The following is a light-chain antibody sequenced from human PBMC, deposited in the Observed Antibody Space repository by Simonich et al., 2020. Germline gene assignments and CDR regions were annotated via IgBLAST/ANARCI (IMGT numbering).Light chain of an antibody. Sequence: IVMTQSPATLSVSPGERATLPCRASQSVSSNLAWYQQTPGQAHRLLIYGASPRATGIPARFSVRGSGTEFTLTISSMQSEDFAVYYCQQYNNWPPYTFGQGTKLEIK. J-gene: IGKJ2*01. CDR3: QQYNNWPPYT. CDR1: QSVSSN. CDR2: GAS. V-gene: IGKV3-15*01.